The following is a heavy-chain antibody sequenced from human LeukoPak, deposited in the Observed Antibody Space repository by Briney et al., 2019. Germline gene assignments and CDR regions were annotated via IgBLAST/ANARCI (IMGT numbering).Heavy chain of an antibody. CDR3: ARDIVGAKGY. D-gene: IGHD1-26*01. V-gene: IGHV3-48*01. Sequence: PGGSLRLFCAASGFTFSSYSMNWVRQAPGKGLEWVSYISSSSSTIYYADSVKGRFTISRDNAKNSLYLQMNSLRAEDTAVYCCARDIVGAKGYWGQGTLVTVSS. CDR2: ISSSSSTI. CDR1: GFTFSSYS. J-gene: IGHJ4*02.